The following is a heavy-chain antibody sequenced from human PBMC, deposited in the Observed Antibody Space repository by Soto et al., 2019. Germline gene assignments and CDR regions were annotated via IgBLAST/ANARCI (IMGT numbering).Heavy chain of an antibody. Sequence: PGESLKISCKGSGYSFTNYYIGWVRQMPGKGLEWMGISYPGDSETTYSPSFQGQVTFSVDKSLNIAYLQWSSLKASDTAIYYCSITRHYHGAAFDSWGHGTLVTVSS. CDR3: SITRHYHGAAFDS. D-gene: IGHD3-10*01. V-gene: IGHV5-51*01. J-gene: IGHJ4*01. CDR1: GYSFTNYY. CDR2: SYPGDSET.